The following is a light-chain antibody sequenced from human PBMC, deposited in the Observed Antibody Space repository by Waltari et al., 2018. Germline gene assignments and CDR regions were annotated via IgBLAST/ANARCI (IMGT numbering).Light chain of an antibody. Sequence: DIQMTQSPSSLSASVGDRVTITCRASHSISIYLNWYQQKPGKSPKLLIYAASSLQSGVPSRLSGSGSGTDFTLTISNLQPEDFATYFCQQSYTIPWTFGQGTKVEIK. CDR3: QQSYTIPWT. CDR1: HSISIY. J-gene: IGKJ1*01. CDR2: AAS. V-gene: IGKV1-39*01.